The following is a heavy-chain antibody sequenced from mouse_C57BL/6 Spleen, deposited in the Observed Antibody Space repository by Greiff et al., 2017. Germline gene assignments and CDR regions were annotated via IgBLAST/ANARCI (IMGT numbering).Heavy chain of an antibody. D-gene: IGHD1-1*01. Sequence: EVQVVESGAELVRPGASVKLSCTASGFNIKDDYMHWVKQRPEQGLEWIGWIDPENGDTEYASKFQGKATITADTSSNTAYLQLSSLTSEDTAVYYCTTGPKVATDYWGQGTTLTVSS. CDR1: GFNIKDDY. V-gene: IGHV14-4*01. J-gene: IGHJ2*01. CDR3: TTGPKVATDY. CDR2: IDPENGDT.